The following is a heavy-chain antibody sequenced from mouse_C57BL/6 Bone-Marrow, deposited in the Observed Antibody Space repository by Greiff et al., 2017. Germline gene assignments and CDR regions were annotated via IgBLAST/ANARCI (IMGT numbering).Heavy chain of an antibody. CDR3: VSYGSSYGYAMDY. CDR1: GYTFTDYN. D-gene: IGHD1-1*01. V-gene: IGHV1-22*01. CDR2: INPNNGGT. J-gene: IGHJ4*01. Sequence: EVHLVESGPELVKPGASVKMSCKASGYTFTDYNMHWVKQSHGKSLEWIGYINPNNGGTSYNQKFKGKATLTVNKSSSTAYMELRSLTSEDSAVYYCVSYGSSYGYAMDYWGQGTSVTVSS.